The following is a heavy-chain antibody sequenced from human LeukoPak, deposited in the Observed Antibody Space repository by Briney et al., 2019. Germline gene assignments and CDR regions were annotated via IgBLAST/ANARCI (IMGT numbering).Heavy chain of an antibody. Sequence: SETLSLTCTVSGGSMSSYYWSWIRQPPGKGLEWIAYIHYSGATSYNPSLESRVTISLDMSNNQFSLKLSSVTAADTAVYYCARDSRGGGPDFDYWGQGVLVTVFS. CDR2: IHYSGAT. J-gene: IGHJ4*02. D-gene: IGHD2-15*01. CDR1: GGSMSSYY. V-gene: IGHV4-59*01. CDR3: ARDSRGGGPDFDY.